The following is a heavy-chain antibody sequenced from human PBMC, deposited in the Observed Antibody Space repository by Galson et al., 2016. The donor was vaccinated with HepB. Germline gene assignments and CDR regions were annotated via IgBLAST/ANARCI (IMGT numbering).Heavy chain of an antibody. D-gene: IGHD2-21*01. CDR1: GGSFNAYY. Sequence: SETLSLTCGVSGGSFNAYYWSWIRQSPGKGLEWIGEINHTGFTKYSPSLKSRVTISVDTSKNQFSLKLTSMTAADTAVYYCARVVVVATNWFDPWGQGTLVTVSS. J-gene: IGHJ5*02. CDR3: ARVVVVATNWFDP. CDR2: INHTGFT. V-gene: IGHV4-34*01.